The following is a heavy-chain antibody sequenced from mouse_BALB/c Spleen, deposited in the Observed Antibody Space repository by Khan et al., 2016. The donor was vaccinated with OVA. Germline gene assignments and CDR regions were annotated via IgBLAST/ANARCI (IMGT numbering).Heavy chain of an antibody. J-gene: IGHJ2*01. CDR1: GFSLTSYG. Sequence: QVQLKESGPGLVAPSQSLSITCTVSGFSLTSYGVHWVGQPPGKGLGWLGVIWDGGSTNYDAALMSRLSISKYHSKSLVVLKMYSLQTDDTAMYYCARLDDIWGQGTTLTVSS. CDR3: ARLDDI. D-gene: IGHD1-3*01. CDR2: IWDGGST. V-gene: IGHV2-9*02.